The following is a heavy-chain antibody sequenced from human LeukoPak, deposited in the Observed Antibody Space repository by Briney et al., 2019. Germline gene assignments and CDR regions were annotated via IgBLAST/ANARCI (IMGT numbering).Heavy chain of an antibody. D-gene: IGHD3-10*01. V-gene: IGHV1-46*03. CDR2: INPSGGST. CDR3: ARGGSTGIFDY. CDR1: GYTFTSHY. J-gene: IGHJ4*02. Sequence: GASVKVSCRASGYTFTSHYMHWVRQAPGQGLEWMGTINPSGGSTSYAQKFQGRVTMTRDTSTSTVYMEVSSLTSEDTAVYYCARGGSTGIFDYWGQGALVTVSS.